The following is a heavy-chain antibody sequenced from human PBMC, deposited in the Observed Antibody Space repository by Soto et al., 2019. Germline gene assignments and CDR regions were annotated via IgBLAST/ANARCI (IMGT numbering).Heavy chain of an antibody. CDR1: GFTFRTYG. D-gene: IGHD3-22*01. CDR3: ARGNYDNSGVFDY. CDR2: IWYDGSKR. Sequence: GGSLRLSCAASGFTFRTYGMHWVRQAPGKGLEWVAVIWYDGSKRYYADSVKGRLSISRDNSKSTLFLQLDSLRAEDTAIYYCARGNYDNSGVFDYWGQGTLVTVSS. V-gene: IGHV3-33*01. J-gene: IGHJ4*02.